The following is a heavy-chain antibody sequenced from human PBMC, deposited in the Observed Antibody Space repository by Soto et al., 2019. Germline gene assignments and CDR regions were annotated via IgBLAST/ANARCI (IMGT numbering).Heavy chain of an antibody. CDR1: GDSVSNDY. V-gene: IGHV1-46*01. CDR3: AKGRGGKTVANFGMDV. J-gene: IGHJ6*02. Sequence: QVRLVQSGAEVRKTGASVKISCEASGDSVSNDYVHWVRQAPGQGFEWLGLISPFGGATAYAQRFKGRVPVSMDTSSTTFYLELSSLRSDDTAVYYCAKGRGGKTVANFGMDVWGQGVTVTVS. CDR2: ISPFGGAT. D-gene: IGHD3-16*01.